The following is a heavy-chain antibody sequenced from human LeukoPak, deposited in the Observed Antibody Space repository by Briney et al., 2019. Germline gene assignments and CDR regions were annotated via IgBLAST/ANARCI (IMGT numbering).Heavy chain of an antibody. CDR3: ARRPSLYYGSGRQVGYYFDY. V-gene: IGHV3-33*01. D-gene: IGHD3-10*01. CDR1: GFTISSYG. Sequence: PGRSLRLSCAASGFTISSYGMHWVRQAPGKGLEWVAVIWYDGSNKYYADSVKGRFTISRDNSKNTLYLQMNSLRAEDTAVYYCARRPSLYYGSGRQVGYYFDYWGQGTLVTVSS. CDR2: IWYDGSNK. J-gene: IGHJ4*02.